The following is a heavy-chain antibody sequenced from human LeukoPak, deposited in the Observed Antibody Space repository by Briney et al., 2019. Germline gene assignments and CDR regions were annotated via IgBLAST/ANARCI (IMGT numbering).Heavy chain of an antibody. V-gene: IGHV3-48*01. Sequence: PGGSLRLSCAASGFTFSSYSMNWVRQAPGKGLQWISYISSTSKTIYYADSLKGRFTISRDNAKNSLYLQIDSLSAEDTAVYYCARKGIAAAGVDYWGQGTLVTVSS. J-gene: IGHJ4*02. D-gene: IGHD6-13*01. CDR3: ARKGIAAAGVDY. CDR2: ISSTSKTI. CDR1: GFTFSSYS.